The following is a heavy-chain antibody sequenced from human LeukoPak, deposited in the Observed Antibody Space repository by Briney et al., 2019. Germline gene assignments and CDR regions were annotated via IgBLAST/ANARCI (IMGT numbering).Heavy chain of an antibody. CDR3: ARPYYYDSSGYSSGDAFDI. Sequence: SETLSLTCAVYGGSFSGYYWSWIRQPPGKGLEWIGEINHSGSTNYNPSLKSRVTISVDTSKNQFSLKLSSVTAADTAVYYCARPYYYDSSGYSSGDAFDIWGRGTMVTVSS. CDR2: INHSGST. CDR1: GGSFSGYY. J-gene: IGHJ3*02. D-gene: IGHD3-22*01. V-gene: IGHV4-34*01.